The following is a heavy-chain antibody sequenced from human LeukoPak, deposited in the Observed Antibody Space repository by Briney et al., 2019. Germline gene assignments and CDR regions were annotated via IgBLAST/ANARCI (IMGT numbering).Heavy chain of an antibody. V-gene: IGHV4-34*01. D-gene: IGHD3-10*01. CDR2: INHSGNT. CDR1: GGSFSDYY. CDR3: ARGSKMVRGARHYNYFDP. Sequence: SETLSLTCAVYGGSFSDYYWNWIRHPPGEGLEWLAEINHSGNTNYNPSLNNRVKSRVTISVDTSKNQFSLNLNSVTAADTAVYYCARGSKMVRGARHYNYFDPWGQGTLVTVSS. J-gene: IGHJ5*02.